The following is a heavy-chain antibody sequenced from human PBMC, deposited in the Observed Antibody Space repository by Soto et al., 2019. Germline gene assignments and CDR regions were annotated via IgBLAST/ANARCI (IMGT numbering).Heavy chain of an antibody. V-gene: IGHV4-4*02. J-gene: IGHJ5*02. CDR3: GRRITFWGAPNRFHP. CDR2: IYHSGST. CDR1: SGSISSSNW. Sequence: QVQLQESGPGLVKPSGTLSLTCAVSSGSISSSNWWSWVRQPPGKGLEWIGEIYHSGSTNYNPSLKKRITISGKKAKNQFPRKLSSGNAADTAVYYWGRRITFWGAPNRFHPWGQGTLVTVSS. D-gene: IGHD3-16*01.